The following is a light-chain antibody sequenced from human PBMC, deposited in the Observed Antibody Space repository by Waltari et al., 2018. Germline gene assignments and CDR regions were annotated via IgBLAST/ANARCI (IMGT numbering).Light chain of an antibody. J-gene: IGLJ3*02. CDR3: QAWDSRSDHRV. Sequence: SYVLTQPPSMSVAPGKTARITCGGNNIGVKSVHWYQQKPGQAPLLVIYYNSDRPSGIPERFSGSNSENMATLTINRVEAGDEADYYCQAWDSRSDHRVFGGGTKLTVL. CDR1: NIGVKS. CDR2: YNS. V-gene: IGLV3-21*04.